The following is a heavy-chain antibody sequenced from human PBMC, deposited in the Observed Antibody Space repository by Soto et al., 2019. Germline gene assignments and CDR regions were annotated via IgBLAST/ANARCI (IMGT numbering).Heavy chain of an antibody. Sequence: EVQLLESGGGLVQPGGSLRLSCAASGFSFSSYAMKWVRQAPGKGLEWVSVISGSGDSTYYADSVKGRFTISRDNSKNTLYLQMIRLRAEDTAVYYCARRSSGWYFDYWGQGTLV. V-gene: IGHV3-23*01. CDR3: ARRSSGWYFDY. CDR1: GFSFSSYA. CDR2: ISGSGDST. J-gene: IGHJ4*02. D-gene: IGHD6-19*01.